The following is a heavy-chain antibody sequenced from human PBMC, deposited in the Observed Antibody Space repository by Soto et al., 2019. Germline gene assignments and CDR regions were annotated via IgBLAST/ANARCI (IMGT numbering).Heavy chain of an antibody. Sequence: PGGSLRLSCAASGFTFSSYWMHWVRQAPGKGLVWVSRINSDGSSTSYADSVKGRFTISRDNAKNTLYLQMNSLRAEDTAVYYCAKETMGNWYFDLWGRGTLVTVSS. CDR1: GFTFSSYW. J-gene: IGHJ2*01. D-gene: IGHD3-10*01. V-gene: IGHV3-74*01. CDR2: INSDGSST. CDR3: AKETMGNWYFDL.